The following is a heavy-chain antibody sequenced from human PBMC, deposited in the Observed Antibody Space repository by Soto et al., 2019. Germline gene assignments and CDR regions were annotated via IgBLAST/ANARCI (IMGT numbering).Heavy chain of an antibody. CDR3: ARATTVTSSFFYYGLDV. Sequence: SSETLSLTCAVYGGSFSGYYWSWIRQPPGKGLEWIGDINHSGNTNYNPSLKSRLTMSLDTSQNQFSLHLSSVIAADSASYFCARATTVTSSFFYYGLDVWGQGTTVTVSS. D-gene: IGHD4-17*01. CDR1: GGSFSGYY. CDR2: INHSGNT. V-gene: IGHV4-34*01. J-gene: IGHJ6*02.